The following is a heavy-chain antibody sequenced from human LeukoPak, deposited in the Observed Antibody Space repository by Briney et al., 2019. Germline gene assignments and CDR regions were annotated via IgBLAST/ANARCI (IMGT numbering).Heavy chain of an antibody. D-gene: IGHD2-8*01. CDR3: ARMYAKTDAFDI. Sequence: SETLSLTCAVYGGSFSGYYWSWIRQPPGKGLEWIGEINHSGSTNYNPSLKSRVTISVDTSKNQFSLKLSSVTAADTAVYYCARMYAKTDAFDIWGQGTMVTVSS. CDR1: GGSFSGYY. V-gene: IGHV4-34*01. J-gene: IGHJ3*02. CDR2: INHSGST.